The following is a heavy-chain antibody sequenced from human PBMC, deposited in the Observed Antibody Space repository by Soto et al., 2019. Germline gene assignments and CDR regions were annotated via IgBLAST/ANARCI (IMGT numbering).Heavy chain of an antibody. Sequence: EVQLVESGGGLVKPGGSLRLSCAASVFTFSSYSMNWVRQAPGKGLEWVSSISSSSSYIYYADSVKGRFTISRDNAKNSLYLQMNSLRAEDTAVYYCARDSCSSTSCYDYWGQGTLVTVSS. J-gene: IGHJ4*02. CDR3: ARDSCSSTSCYDY. CDR2: ISSSSSYI. CDR1: VFTFSSYS. D-gene: IGHD2-2*01. V-gene: IGHV3-21*01.